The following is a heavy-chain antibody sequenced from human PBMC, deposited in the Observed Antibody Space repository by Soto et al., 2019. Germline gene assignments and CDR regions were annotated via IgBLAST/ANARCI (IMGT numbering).Heavy chain of an antibody. CDR3: AKDWLQVWFDP. D-gene: IGHD5-12*01. Sequence: EVQLVESGGGLVQPGGSLRLSCAASGFTFSSYWMNWVRQAPGKGLEWVANIKQDGGEKDYVDSVKGRFTISRDNAKNTLYLQMNSLRAEDTAVYYCAKDWLQVWFDPWGQGTLVTVSS. V-gene: IGHV3-7*03. CDR2: IKQDGGEK. CDR1: GFTFSSYW. J-gene: IGHJ5*02.